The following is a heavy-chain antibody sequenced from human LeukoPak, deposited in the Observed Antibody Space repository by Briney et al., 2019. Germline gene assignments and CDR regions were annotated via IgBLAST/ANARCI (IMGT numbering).Heavy chain of an antibody. J-gene: IGHJ4*02. D-gene: IGHD3-10*01. CDR2: ISGSGGST. CDR1: GFTFSTYA. Sequence: PGGSLRLPCAASGFTFSTYAMHWVRQAPGKGLEWVSAISGSGGSTYYADSVKGRFTVSRDNSKNTLYLQMNSLRAEDTAVYYCAKDFGGYFDYWGQGTLVTVSS. CDR3: AKDFGGYFDY. V-gene: IGHV3-23*01.